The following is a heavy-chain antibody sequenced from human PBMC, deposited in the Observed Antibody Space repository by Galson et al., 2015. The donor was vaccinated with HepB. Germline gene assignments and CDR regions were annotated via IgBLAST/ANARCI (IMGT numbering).Heavy chain of an antibody. J-gene: IGHJ4*02. CDR1: GYTLTELS. V-gene: IGHV1-24*01. Sequence: SVKVSCKVSGYTLTELSMHWVRQAPGKGLEWMGGFDPEDGETIYAQKFQGRVTMTEDTSTDTAYMELSSLRSEDTAVYYCATGSWGGYDTYFVYWGQGTLVTVSS. CDR2: FDPEDGET. CDR3: ATGSWGGYDTYFVY. D-gene: IGHD5-12*01.